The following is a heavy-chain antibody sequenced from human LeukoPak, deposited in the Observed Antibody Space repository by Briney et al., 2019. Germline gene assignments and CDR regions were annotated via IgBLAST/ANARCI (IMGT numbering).Heavy chain of an antibody. CDR1: GFTFSSYW. V-gene: IGHV3-7*01. J-gene: IGHJ1*01. CDR3: ATDLSSSWYLGSEYFQH. CDR2: IKQDGSEK. D-gene: IGHD6-13*01. Sequence: GGSLRLSCAASGFTFSSYWMSWVRQAPGKGLEWVANIKQDGSEKYYVDSVKGRFTISRDNAKNSLYLQMNSLRAEDTAVYYCATDLSSSWYLGSEYFQHWGQGTLVTVSS.